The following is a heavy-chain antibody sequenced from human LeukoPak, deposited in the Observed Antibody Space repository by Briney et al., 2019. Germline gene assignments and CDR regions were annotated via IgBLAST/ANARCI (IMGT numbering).Heavy chain of an antibody. D-gene: IGHD1-26*01. CDR1: GFTFNNYW. J-gene: IGHJ3*02. V-gene: IGHV3-74*01. CDR2: INTDGSSR. CDR3: ARVGSYPFI. Sequence: GGSLRLSCAASGFTFNNYWMHWVRLVPGKELVWVSRINTDGSSRHYADSVKGRFTISRDNSKNTLYLQMNSLRAEDTAVYYCARVGSYPFIWGQGTMVTVSS.